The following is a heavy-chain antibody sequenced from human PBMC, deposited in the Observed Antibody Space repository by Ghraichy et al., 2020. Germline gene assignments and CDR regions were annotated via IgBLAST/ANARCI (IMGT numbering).Heavy chain of an antibody. D-gene: IGHD3-16*01. J-gene: IGHJ4*02. CDR3: APFNSNGYTAFYY. Sequence: GGSLRLSCAASGFTFTSYTMSWVRQAPGKGLEWVSGISGSGGTTYYEDSVKGRFTISRDNSKNTLYLQMNGLRAEDTAVYYCAPFNSNGYTAFYYWGQGTLVTVSS. CDR1: GFTFTSYT. CDR2: ISGSGGTT. V-gene: IGHV3-23*01.